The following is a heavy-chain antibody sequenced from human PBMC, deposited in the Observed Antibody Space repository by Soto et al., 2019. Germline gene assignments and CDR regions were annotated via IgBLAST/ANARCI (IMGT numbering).Heavy chain of an antibody. CDR2: IYSSGTF. D-gene: IGHD5-12*01. J-gene: IGHJ6*02. CDR3: ARDNIVSKGYGMDV. V-gene: IGHV4-31*03. Sequence: SETLSLTCTVSGASISSGGYYWSWNRQHPGKGLDWIGYIYSSGTFYYNPSLKSRVTISRDTSKNQFSLKLSSVTAADTAVYYCARDNIVSKGYGMDVWGQGTTVTVSS. CDR1: GASISSGGYY.